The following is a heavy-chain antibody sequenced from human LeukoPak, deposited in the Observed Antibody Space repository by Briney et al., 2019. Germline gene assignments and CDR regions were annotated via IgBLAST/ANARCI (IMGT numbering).Heavy chain of an antibody. CDR1: GDSFSSHY. D-gene: IGHD4-17*01. V-gene: IGHV4-59*11. Sequence: SETLSLTCTVSGDSFSSHYWAWIRQPPGKGLEWIGYISYRGSTNYNPSLKSRVTISIDTSKNQFSLRLSSVTAADTAVYYCARDLVTVTKGFDIWGQGTMVSVSS. CDR2: ISYRGST. J-gene: IGHJ3*02. CDR3: ARDLVTVTKGFDI.